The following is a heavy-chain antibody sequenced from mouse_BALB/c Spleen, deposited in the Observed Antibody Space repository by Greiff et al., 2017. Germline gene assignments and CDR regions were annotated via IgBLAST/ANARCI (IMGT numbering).Heavy chain of an antibody. CDR1: GFSLSRYS. J-gene: IGHJ4*01. Sequence: QVQLKESGPGLVAPSQSLSITCTVSGFSLSRYSVHWVRQPPGKGLEWLGMIWGGGSTDYNSALKSRLSISKDNSKSKVFLKMNSLQTDDTAMYYCASPNSLLRRDYAMDYWGQGTSVTVSS. CDR2: IWGGGST. D-gene: IGHD1-2*01. V-gene: IGHV2-6-4*01. CDR3: ASPNSLLRRDYAMDY.